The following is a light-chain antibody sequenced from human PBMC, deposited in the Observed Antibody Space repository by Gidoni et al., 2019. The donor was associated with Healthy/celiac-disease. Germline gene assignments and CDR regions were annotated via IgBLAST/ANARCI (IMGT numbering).Light chain of an antibody. CDR2: GAS. Sequence: EIVLTQSPGTLSLSPGERATLSCRASQSVSSSSLAWYQQKPGQAPRLLIYGASSRATGIPDRFSGSGSGTDFTLTISRLEPEDFAVYYCQQYGTFXXXTKVEIK. CDR3: QQYGT. J-gene: IGKJ1*01. V-gene: IGKV3-20*01. CDR1: QSVSSSS.